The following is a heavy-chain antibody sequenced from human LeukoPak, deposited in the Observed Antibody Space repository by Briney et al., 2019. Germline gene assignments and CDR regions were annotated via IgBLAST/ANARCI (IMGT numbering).Heavy chain of an antibody. CDR1: GGSISSYY. J-gene: IGHJ4*02. CDR2: IYYSGST. Sequence: SETLSLTCTVSGGSISSYYWSWVRQPPGKGLEWVGYIYYSGSTNYNPSLKSRVTISVDTSKNQFSLKLSSVTAADTAVYYCARVLTVPDYWGQGTLVTVSS. CDR3: ARVLTVPDY. D-gene: IGHD1-1*01. V-gene: IGHV4-59*01.